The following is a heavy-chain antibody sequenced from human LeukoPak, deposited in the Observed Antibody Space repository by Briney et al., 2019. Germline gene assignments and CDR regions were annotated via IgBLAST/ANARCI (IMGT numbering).Heavy chain of an antibody. CDR3: ARGSNTIFGAY. D-gene: IGHD3-3*01. CDR2: IYSDGTT. J-gene: IGHJ4*02. CDR1: GFTVSSNY. V-gene: IGHV3-53*01. Sequence: GGSLRLSCAVSGFTVSSNYMSWVRQAPGKELEWVSVIYSDGTTYYADSVKGRFTISRDNAKNSLYLQMNSLRAEDTAVYYCARGSNTIFGAYWGQGTLVTVSA.